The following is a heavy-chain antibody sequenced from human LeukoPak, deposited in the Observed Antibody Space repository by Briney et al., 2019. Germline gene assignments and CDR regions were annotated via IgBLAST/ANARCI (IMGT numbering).Heavy chain of an antibody. CDR2: IYYSGTT. J-gene: IGHJ4*02. V-gene: IGHV4-39*01. CDR1: GGSTSSLSSY. CDR3: ARLNTSNFLRGYQSFDY. D-gene: IGHD2-2*01. Sequence: SETLSLTCTVSGGSTSSLSSYWAWIRQSPGKGLEWIGRIYYSGTTYYNPSLESRVTLSLDTSKNQFSLKVTSVTAADTAVYYCARLNTSNFLRGYQSFDYWGQGSLVTVSS.